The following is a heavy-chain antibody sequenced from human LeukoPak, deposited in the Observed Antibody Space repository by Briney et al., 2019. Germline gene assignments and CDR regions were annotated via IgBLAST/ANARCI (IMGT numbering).Heavy chain of an antibody. Sequence: PGGSLRLSCVASGFTFSSFAMSWVRQAPGKGLEWVSTISGSGGTTNYADSVKGRFTFSRDNSRNMVHLQMNSLRAEDTAVYYCAKDLPDYGDHIEGYWGQGTLVTVSS. D-gene: IGHD4-17*01. CDR2: ISGSGGTT. CDR1: GFTFSSFA. J-gene: IGHJ4*02. V-gene: IGHV3-23*01. CDR3: AKDLPDYGDHIEGY.